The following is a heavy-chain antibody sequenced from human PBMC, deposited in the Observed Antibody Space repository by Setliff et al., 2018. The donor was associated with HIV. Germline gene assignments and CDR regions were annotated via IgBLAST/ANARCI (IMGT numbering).Heavy chain of an antibody. J-gene: IGHJ4*02. Sequence: SETLSLTCSVSGGSVSSTSNYWGWIRQPPGKGLEWIGSIYYSGSTYCIPSLKSRVTISVDTSKNQFSLKLSSVTAADTAVYYCARVQVGGYNFYFDYWGQGTLVTVSS. CDR1: GGSVSSTSNY. CDR2: IYYSGST. V-gene: IGHV4-39*01. CDR3: ARVQVGGYNFYFDY. D-gene: IGHD5-12*01.